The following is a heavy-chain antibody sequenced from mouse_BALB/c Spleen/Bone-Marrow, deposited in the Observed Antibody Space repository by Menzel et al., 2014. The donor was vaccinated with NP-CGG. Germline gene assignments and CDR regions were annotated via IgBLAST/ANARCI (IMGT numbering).Heavy chain of an antibody. CDR2: ISYDGSN. CDR1: GYSITSGYY. J-gene: IGHJ2*01. CDR3: ARGNYVDY. V-gene: IGHV3-6*02. Sequence: VQLQQSGPGLVKPSQPLSLTCSVTGYSITSGYYWNWIRQFPGNKLEWMGYISYDGSNNYNPSLKNRISITRDTSKNQFFLKLNSVTTEDTATYYCARGNYVDYWGQATTLTVSS.